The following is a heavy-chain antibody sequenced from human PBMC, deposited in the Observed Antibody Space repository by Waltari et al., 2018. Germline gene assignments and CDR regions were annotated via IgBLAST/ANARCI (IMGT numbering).Heavy chain of an antibody. CDR2: IYTSGST. CDR3: ARENYDSSGCDVFDI. V-gene: IGHV4-61*02. Sequence: QLQLQESGPGLVKPSRTRSLTCTVAGGSITRGRYYGTWFRQPAGKGLEWLGGIYTSGSTNYNPCLKSRVTIPVDTYKNQFSLTLSYVTAAGTDVYYCARENYDSSGCDVFDIWGQGTMGTGSS. CDR1: GGSITRGRYY. D-gene: IGHD3-22*01. J-gene: IGHJ3*02.